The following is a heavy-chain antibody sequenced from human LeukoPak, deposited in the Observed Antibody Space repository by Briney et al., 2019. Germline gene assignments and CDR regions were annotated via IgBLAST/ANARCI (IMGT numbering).Heavy chain of an antibody. CDR1: GGSFSGYY. Sequence: SETLSLTCAVYGGSFSGYYWSWIRQPPGKGREWIGEINHSGSTNYNPSLKRRVTISVDTTKNQFSLKLRSVTAADTAVYYCARITMVRGVIIRKDYMDVWGKGTTVTISS. J-gene: IGHJ6*03. D-gene: IGHD3-10*01. CDR3: ARITMVRGVIIRKDYMDV. V-gene: IGHV4-34*01. CDR2: INHSGST.